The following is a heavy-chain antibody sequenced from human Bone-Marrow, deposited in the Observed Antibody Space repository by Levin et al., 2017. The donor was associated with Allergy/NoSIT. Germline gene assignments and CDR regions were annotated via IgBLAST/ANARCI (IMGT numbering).Heavy chain of an antibody. J-gene: IGHJ6*03. CDR1: GYIFNEYW. Sequence: GESLKISCKASGYIFNEYWMHWVRQAPGQGLEWMGRINPNNGATNFAQKFQGRVTITRDTSINTVFMELSRLRSDDTAVYYCARDRNAFWTPLRYYYMDVWGKGTTVTVS. D-gene: IGHD3-3*01. CDR2: INPNNGAT. CDR3: ARDRNAFWTPLRYYYMDV. V-gene: IGHV1-2*06.